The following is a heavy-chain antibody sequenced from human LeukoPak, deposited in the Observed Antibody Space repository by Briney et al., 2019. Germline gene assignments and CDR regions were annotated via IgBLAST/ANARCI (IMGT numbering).Heavy chain of an antibody. D-gene: IGHD3-9*01. CDR3: ASDVLRYFDWLPYFDY. J-gene: IGHJ4*02. V-gene: IGHV3-48*03. Sequence: GGSLRLSCAASGFTFSSYEMNWVRQAPGKGLEWVSYISSSGSTIYYADSVKGRFTISRDNAKNTLYLQMNSLRAEDTAVYYCASDVLRYFDWLPYFDYWGQGTLVTVSS. CDR1: GFTFSSYE. CDR2: ISSSGSTI.